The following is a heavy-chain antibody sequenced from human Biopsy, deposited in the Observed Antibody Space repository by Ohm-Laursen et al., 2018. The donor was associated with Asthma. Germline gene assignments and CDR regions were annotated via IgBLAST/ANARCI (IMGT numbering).Heavy chain of an antibody. CDR3: ARDVDLRSVY. J-gene: IGHJ4*02. V-gene: IGHV3-7*05. D-gene: IGHD2-15*01. CDR1: GFTFSTSW. Sequence: SLRLSCTASGFTFSTSWMTCVRQAPGKGLERVANIKEDGSEKNYVDSVKGRFTISRDNGKNSLYLQMNSLRAEDTAVYYCARDVDLRSVYWGQGTLVTVSS. CDR2: IKEDGSEK.